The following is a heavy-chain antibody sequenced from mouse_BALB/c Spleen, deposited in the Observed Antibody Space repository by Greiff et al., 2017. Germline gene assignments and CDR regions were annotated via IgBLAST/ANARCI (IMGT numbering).Heavy chain of an antibody. CDR1: GFTFSSYT. V-gene: IGHV5-12-2*01. D-gene: IGHD1-2*01. Sequence: EVKLEESGGGLVQPGGSLKLSCAASGFTFSSYTMSWVRQTPEKRLEWVAYISNGGGSTYYPDTVKGRFTISRDNAKNTLYLQMSSLKSEDTAMYYCASVTTASYYMDYWGQGTTLTVSS. CDR2: ISNGGGST. J-gene: IGHJ2*01. CDR3: ASVTTASYYMDY.